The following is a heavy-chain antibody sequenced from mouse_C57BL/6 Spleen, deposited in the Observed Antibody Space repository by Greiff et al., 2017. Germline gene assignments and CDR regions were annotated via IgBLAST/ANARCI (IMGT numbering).Heavy chain of an antibody. CDR2: IYPGSGST. D-gene: IGHD1-1*01. CDR1: GYTFTSYW. J-gene: IGHJ2*01. Sequence: QVQLQQPGAELVKPGASVKMSCKASGYTFTSYWITWVKQRPGQGLEWIGDIYPGSGSTNYNEKFKSKATLTVDTSSSTAYMQLSSLTSDDSAVYYCARAGVTTVVATDYWGQGTTLTVSS. V-gene: IGHV1-55*01. CDR3: ARAGVTTVVATDY.